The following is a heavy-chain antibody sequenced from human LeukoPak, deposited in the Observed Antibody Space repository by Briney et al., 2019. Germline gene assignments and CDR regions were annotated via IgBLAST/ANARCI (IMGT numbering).Heavy chain of an antibody. V-gene: IGHV4-34*01. Sequence: SETLSLTCAVYGGSFSGYYWSWIRQPPGKGLEWIGEINHSGSTNYNPSLKSRVTISVDMTKNQFSLKLSSVTAADTAVYYCARGNYYDSSGYYFDYWGQGTLVTVSS. D-gene: IGHD3-22*01. J-gene: IGHJ4*02. CDR3: ARGNYYDSSGYYFDY. CDR1: GGSFSGYY. CDR2: INHSGST.